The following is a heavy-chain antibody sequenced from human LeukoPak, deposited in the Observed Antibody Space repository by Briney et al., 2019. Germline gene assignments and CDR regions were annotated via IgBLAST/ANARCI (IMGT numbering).Heavy chain of an antibody. Sequence: SVKVSCKASGGSLSSYPISWVRQAPGHGLEWMGRIIPVVGLINYAQKFQGRVTLTADMSTTTVYMELNSLTSDDTAVYYCARPSVAWFDPWGQGTLVTVSS. J-gene: IGHJ5*02. V-gene: IGHV1-69*02. CDR2: IIPVVGLI. CDR1: GGSLSSYP. D-gene: IGHD5-12*01. CDR3: ARPSVAWFDP.